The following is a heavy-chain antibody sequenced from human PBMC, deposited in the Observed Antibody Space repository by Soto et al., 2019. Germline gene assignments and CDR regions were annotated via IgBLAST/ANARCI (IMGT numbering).Heavy chain of an antibody. V-gene: IGHV1-69*01. CDR3: ARGWGYDSTDYYYAY. J-gene: IGHJ4*02. CDR2: IIPIFGTA. CDR1: GGTFSRHA. D-gene: IGHD3-22*01. Sequence: QVQLVQSGAEVRKPGSSVKVSCKASGGTFSRHAISWVRQAPGQGLEWMGGIIPIFGTANHAQKFQGRVTIIADESTSTVYRESSSVRSEDTAIYYCARGWGYDSTDYYYAYWGQGTLVIVSS.